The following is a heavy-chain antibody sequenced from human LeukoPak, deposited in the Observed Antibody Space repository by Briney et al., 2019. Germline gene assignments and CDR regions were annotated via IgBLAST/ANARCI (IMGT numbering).Heavy chain of an antibody. V-gene: IGHV3-11*01. CDR1: GFIFSDYY. J-gene: IGHJ4*02. CDR3: ARGIAAVDNSFDY. CDR2: ITSSGSTI. Sequence: NSGGSLRLSCAASGFIFSDYYMSWIRQAPGKGLEWVSYITSSGSTIYYADSVKGRFTISRDNAKNSLYLQMNSLRAEDTAIYYCARGIAAVDNSFDYWGQGTLVTVSS. D-gene: IGHD6-13*01.